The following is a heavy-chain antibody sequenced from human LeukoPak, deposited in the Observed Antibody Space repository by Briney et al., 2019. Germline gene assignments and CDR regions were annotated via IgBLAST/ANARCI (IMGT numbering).Heavy chain of an antibody. CDR2: IYYSGST. D-gene: IGHD5-18*01. V-gene: IGHV4-59*01. Sequence: SETLSLTCTVSGGSISSYYWSWIRQPPGKGLEWIGYIYYSGSTNYNPSLKSRVTISVDTSKNQFSLKLRSVTAADTAVYYCARDPVGVYSYGLDAFDIWGQGTMVTVSS. J-gene: IGHJ3*02. CDR3: ARDPVGVYSYGLDAFDI. CDR1: GGSISSYY.